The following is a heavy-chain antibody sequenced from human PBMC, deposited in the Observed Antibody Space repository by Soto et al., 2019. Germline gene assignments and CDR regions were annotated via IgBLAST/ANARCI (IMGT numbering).Heavy chain of an antibody. V-gene: IGHV1-2*04. D-gene: IGHD3-10*01. CDR3: ARALAPSGFDY. CDR1: GYTLTRYY. J-gene: IGHJ4*02. Sequence: SVKVSCKASGYTLTRYYMHLVRQAPGQGLEWMGWINPNSGGTNYAQKFQGWVTMTRDTSISTAYMELSRLRSDDTAVYYCARALAPSGFDYWGQGTLVTVPS. CDR2: INPNSGGT.